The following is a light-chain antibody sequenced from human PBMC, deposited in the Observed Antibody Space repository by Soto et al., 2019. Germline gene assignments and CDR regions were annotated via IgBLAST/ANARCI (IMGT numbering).Light chain of an antibody. J-gene: IGLJ1*01. CDR3: SSYTSIFYV. V-gene: IGLV2-14*01. CDR1: SSDVGGYNY. Sequence: QSALTQPASVSGSPGQSITISCTGTSSDVGGYNYVSWYQQHPGKAPKLMIYDVTNRPSGVSNRFSGSKSGNTASLTISGLQAEDEGDYYCSSYTSIFYVFGTGTQLTVL. CDR2: DVT.